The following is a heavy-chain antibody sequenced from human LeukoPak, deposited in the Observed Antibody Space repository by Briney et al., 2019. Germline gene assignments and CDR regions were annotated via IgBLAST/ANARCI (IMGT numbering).Heavy chain of an antibody. CDR3: ARDQRDYGDYNFDY. CDR1: GFTFSSYS. V-gene: IGHV3-21*01. D-gene: IGHD4-17*01. Sequence: GGSLRLSCAASGFTFSSYSMNWVRQAPGKGLEWVSSISSNSSYIYYADSVKGRFTISRDNAKNSLYLQMNSLRAEDTAVYYCARDQRDYGDYNFDYWGQGTLVTVSS. CDR2: ISSNSSYI. J-gene: IGHJ4*02.